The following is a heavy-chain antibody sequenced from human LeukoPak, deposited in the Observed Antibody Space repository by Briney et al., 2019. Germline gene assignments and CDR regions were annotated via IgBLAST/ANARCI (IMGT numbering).Heavy chain of an antibody. CDR2: IGGDGGST. J-gene: IGHJ4*02. CDR1: GFTFDDYA. Sequence: GGSLRLSCAASGFTFDDYAMHWVRQAPGRGLEWVSLIGGDGGSTYYADSVKGRFTISRDNSKSSLYLQMNSLRTEDTALYYCAKGTRLECLSDYWGQGTLVTVSS. D-gene: IGHD3-3*01. V-gene: IGHV3-43*02. CDR3: AKGTRLECLSDY.